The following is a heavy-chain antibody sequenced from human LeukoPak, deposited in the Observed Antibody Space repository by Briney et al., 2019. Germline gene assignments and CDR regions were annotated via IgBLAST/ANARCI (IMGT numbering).Heavy chain of an antibody. V-gene: IGHV3-64*01. Sequence: GGSLRLYCAASGFTFSSYAMHWVRQAPGKGLEYVSAISSNGGSTYYANSVKGRFTISRDNSKNTLYLQMGSLRAEDMAVYYCARDSLTYSSSSGFDYWGQGTLVTVSS. J-gene: IGHJ4*02. CDR3: ARDSLTYSSSSGFDY. D-gene: IGHD6-6*01. CDR1: GFTFSSYA. CDR2: ISSNGGST.